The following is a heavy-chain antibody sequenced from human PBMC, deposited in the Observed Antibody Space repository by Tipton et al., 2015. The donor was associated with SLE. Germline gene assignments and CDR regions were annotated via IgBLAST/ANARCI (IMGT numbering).Heavy chain of an antibody. D-gene: IGHD1-1*01. CDR2: IYYGGNT. Sequence: LRLSCTVSGGSISNYYWSWIRQPPGKRLEWIGYIYYGGNTNYNPSLKSRVTISVDKSKNQFSLNLRSVTAADMAVYYCARGEPEGLTTDASKIWGQGTMVTVSS. V-gene: IGHV4-59*01. CDR3: ARGEPEGLTTDASKI. J-gene: IGHJ3*02. CDR1: GGSISNYY.